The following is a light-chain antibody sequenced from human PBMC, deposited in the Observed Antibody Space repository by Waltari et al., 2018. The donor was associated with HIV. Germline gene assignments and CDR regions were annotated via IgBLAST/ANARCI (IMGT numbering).Light chain of an antibody. CDR3: GTWDSSLSAYV. Sequence: QSVLTQPPSVSAAPGQKVTISCSGSSTNIGNNYVSWYQQLPGTAPKLLIYYNNKRPSGIPDRFSGSKSGTSATLGITGLQTGDEADYYCGTWDSSLSAYVFGTGTKVTVL. V-gene: IGLV1-51*01. CDR1: STNIGNNY. J-gene: IGLJ1*01. CDR2: YNN.